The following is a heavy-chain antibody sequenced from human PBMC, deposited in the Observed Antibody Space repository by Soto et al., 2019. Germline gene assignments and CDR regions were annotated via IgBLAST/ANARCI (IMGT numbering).Heavy chain of an antibody. CDR1: GFSIQTSYF. CDR2: ISHIGRA. V-gene: IGHV4-38-2*01. D-gene: IGHD3-16*02. J-gene: IGHJ4*02. Sequence: SETMSLTCGVSGFSIQTSYFWGWIRQPPGMGLECIGLISHIGRAISHPSFASRATISLDTTNNAFSLTLKSVTAADTAVDYCVRGRSFRLVGITLDSWGQGTLVTVLL. CDR3: VRGRSFRLVGITLDS.